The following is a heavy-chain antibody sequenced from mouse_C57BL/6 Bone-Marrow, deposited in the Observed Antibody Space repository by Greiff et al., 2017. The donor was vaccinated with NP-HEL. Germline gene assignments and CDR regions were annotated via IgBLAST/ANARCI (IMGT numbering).Heavy chain of an antibody. Sequence: VMLVESGAELARPGASVKLSCKASGYTFTSYGISWVKQRTGQGLEWIGEIYPRSGNTYYNEKFKGKATLTADKSSSTAYMELRGLTSEDSAVYFCARYYYYGSSYPFDYWGQGTTLTVSS. D-gene: IGHD1-1*01. CDR2: IYPRSGNT. CDR3: ARYYYYGSSYPFDY. V-gene: IGHV1-81*01. J-gene: IGHJ2*01. CDR1: GYTFTSYG.